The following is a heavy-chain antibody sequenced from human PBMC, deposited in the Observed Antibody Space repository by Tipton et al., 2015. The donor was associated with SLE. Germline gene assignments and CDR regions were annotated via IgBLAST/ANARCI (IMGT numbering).Heavy chain of an antibody. J-gene: IGHJ3*02. CDR1: GFIFDDYC. V-gene: IGHV3-20*01. D-gene: IGHD4-17*01. CDR2: INWNGGST. Sequence: SLRLSCAASGFIFDDYCMSWVRPVPGKGLGWVSGINWNGGSTSYADSVKGRFTISRDNAKNSLYLQMNSLRAEDTALYHCAKKMTTGTTCSFGMWGQGAMVTVSS. CDR3: AKKMTTGTTCSFGM.